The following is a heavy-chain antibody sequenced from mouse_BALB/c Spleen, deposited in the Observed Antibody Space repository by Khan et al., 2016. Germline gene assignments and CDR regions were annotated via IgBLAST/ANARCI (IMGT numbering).Heavy chain of an antibody. CDR3: GRGDY. CDR2: ISSAGSVI. Sequence: EVELVESGGGLVQPGVSRKLSCAASGFTFRRFGMHCVRQAPEKGLEWVAFISSAGSVIYYADTVTGRHTIYSDTHKNTLFLQMTSLRSEDTAMYYCGRGDYWGQGTTLTVSS. CDR1: GFTFRRFG. V-gene: IGHV5-17*02. J-gene: IGHJ2*01.